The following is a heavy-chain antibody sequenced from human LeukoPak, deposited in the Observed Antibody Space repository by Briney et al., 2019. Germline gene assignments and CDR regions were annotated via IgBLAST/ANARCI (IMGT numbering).Heavy chain of an antibody. J-gene: IGHJ4*02. Sequence: ASVKVSCKASGYTFTSYYMHWVRQAPGQGLEWMGIINPSGGSTSYAQKFQGRVTMTEDTSTDTAYMELSSLRSEDTAVYYRATRGSYLPLWWYWGQGTLVTVSS. D-gene: IGHD1-26*01. V-gene: IGHV1-46*01. CDR1: GYTFTSYY. CDR3: ATRGSYLPLWWY. CDR2: INPSGGST.